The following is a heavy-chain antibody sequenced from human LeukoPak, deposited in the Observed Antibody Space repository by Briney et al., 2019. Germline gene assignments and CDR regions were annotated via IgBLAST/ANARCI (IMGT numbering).Heavy chain of an antibody. J-gene: IGHJ5*02. Sequence: SETLSLTCAVYGGSFSGYYWSWIRQPPGKGLEWIGEINHSGSTNYNPSPKSRVTISVDTSKNKFSLKLSSVTAADTAVYYCARGQGRRRFLEWLPDWFDPWGQGTLVTVSS. CDR1: GGSFSGYY. V-gene: IGHV4-34*01. D-gene: IGHD3-3*01. CDR2: INHSGST. CDR3: ARGQGRRRFLEWLPDWFDP.